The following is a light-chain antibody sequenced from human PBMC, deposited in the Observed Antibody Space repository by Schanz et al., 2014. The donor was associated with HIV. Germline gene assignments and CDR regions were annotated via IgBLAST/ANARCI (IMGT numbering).Light chain of an antibody. V-gene: IGKV3-20*01. CDR2: ATS. Sequence: EIVLTQSPGILSLSPGGRATLSCGASQRLSSSYLAWYQQKRDQPPRLVIYATSTRAAGIPDRFSGTGSGTDFTLTISRLEPEDFAVYYCQQYGSSPRTFGQGTKVEIK. J-gene: IGKJ1*01. CDR1: QRLSSSY. CDR3: QQYGSSPRT.